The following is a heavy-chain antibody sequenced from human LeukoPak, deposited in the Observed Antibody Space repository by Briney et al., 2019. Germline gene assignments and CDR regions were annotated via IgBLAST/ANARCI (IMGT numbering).Heavy chain of an antibody. CDR3: ARGSSQQVGSLDY. V-gene: IGHV3-74*01. D-gene: IGHD1-26*01. CDR2: INSDGSST. Sequence: PGGSLRLSCVASGFTFSSYWMHWVRQAPGKGLVWVSRINSDGSSTSYADSVKGRFTISRDNAKNTLYLQMNSLRAEDTAVYYCARGSSQQVGSLDYWGQGTLVTVSS. J-gene: IGHJ4*02. CDR1: GFTFSSYW.